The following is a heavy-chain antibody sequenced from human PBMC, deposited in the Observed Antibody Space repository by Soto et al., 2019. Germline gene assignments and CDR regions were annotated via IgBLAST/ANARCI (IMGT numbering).Heavy chain of an antibody. CDR1: GGSISSYY. CDR3: ARLTREYSSSPTLDY. D-gene: IGHD6-6*01. V-gene: IGHV4-59*08. CDR2: IHYTEST. Sequence: SETLSLTCTVSGGSISSYYWSWIRQPPGKGLEWIGYIHYTESTKYNPSLKSRVTISVDTSKNQFSLKLSSVTAADTAVYYCARLTREYSSSPTLDYWGQGTLVTVSS. J-gene: IGHJ4*02.